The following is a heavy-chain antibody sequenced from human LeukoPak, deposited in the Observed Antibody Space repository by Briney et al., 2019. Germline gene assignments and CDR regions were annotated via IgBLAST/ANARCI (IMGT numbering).Heavy chain of an antibody. CDR1: GITFKNYN. Sequence: GGSLRLSCASSGITFKNYNKNWVRQARGKGREGVAFIGSASSYVFYADSVRGRFTISRDNAKNSLYLQMNRLKAEDTAIYFCATSIGVADAFNYWGQGTMASVS. CDR3: ATSIGVADAFNY. CDR2: IGSASSYV. D-gene: IGHD6-19*01. V-gene: IGHV3-21*04. J-gene: IGHJ4*02.